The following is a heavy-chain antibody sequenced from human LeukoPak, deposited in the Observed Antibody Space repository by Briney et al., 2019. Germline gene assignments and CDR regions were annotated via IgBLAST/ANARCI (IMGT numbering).Heavy chain of an antibody. Sequence: QTGGSLRLSCAASGFTFSSYWMSWVRQAPGKGLEWVANIKQDGSEKYYVDSVKGRFTISRDNAKNSLYLQMNSLRAEDTAVYYCARPLWFGKFSFQSPFDPWGQGTLVTVSS. J-gene: IGHJ5*02. D-gene: IGHD3-10*01. CDR3: ARPLWFGKFSFQSPFDP. CDR2: IKQDGSEK. V-gene: IGHV3-7*01. CDR1: GFTFSSYW.